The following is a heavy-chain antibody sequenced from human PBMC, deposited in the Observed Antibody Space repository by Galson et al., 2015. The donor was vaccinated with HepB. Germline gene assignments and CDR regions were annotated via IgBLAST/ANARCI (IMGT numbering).Heavy chain of an antibody. J-gene: IGHJ3*02. D-gene: IGHD6-19*01. Sequence: SLRLSCAASGFTFSSYWMHWVRQAPGKGLVWVSRINSDGSSTSYADSVKGRFTISRDNAKNTLYLQMNSLRAEDTAVYYCARDQGSGWLRGAFDIWGQGTMVTVSS. V-gene: IGHV3-74*01. CDR3: ARDQGSGWLRGAFDI. CDR1: GFTFSSYW. CDR2: INSDGSST.